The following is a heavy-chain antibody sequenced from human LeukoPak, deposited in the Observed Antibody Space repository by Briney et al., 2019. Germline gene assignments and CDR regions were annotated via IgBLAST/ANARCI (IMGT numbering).Heavy chain of an antibody. CDR1: GGSISSYY. CDR2: IYYSGST. V-gene: IGHV4-59*12. CDR3: ARGGRAAWIQLWLLFDY. J-gene: IGHJ4*02. Sequence: SETLSLTGTVSGGSISSYYWGWIRQPPGKGLEWIGYIYYSGSTNYNPSLKSRVTISVDTSKNQFSLKLSSVTAADTAVYYCARGGRAAWIQLWLLFDYWGQGTLVTVSS. D-gene: IGHD5-18*01.